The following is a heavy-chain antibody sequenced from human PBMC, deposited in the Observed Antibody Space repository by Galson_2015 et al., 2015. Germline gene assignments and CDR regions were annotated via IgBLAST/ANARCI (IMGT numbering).Heavy chain of an antibody. D-gene: IGHD4-17*01. CDR3: ARLTTAPDDYYYYYMDV. J-gene: IGHJ6*03. Sequence: QSGAEVKKPGESLRISCKGSGYSFTSYWLSWVRQMPGKGLEWMGRIDPSDSYTNYSPSSQGHVTISADKSISTAYLQWSSLKASDTAMYYCARLTTAPDDYYYYYMDVWGKGTTVTVSS. CDR2: IDPSDSYT. V-gene: IGHV5-10-1*01. CDR1: GYSFTSYW.